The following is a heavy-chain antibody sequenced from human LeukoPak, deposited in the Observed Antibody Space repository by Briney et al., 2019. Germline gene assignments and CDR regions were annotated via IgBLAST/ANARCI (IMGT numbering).Heavy chain of an antibody. CDR2: IYYSGST. V-gene: IGHV4-30-4*01. D-gene: IGHD2-21*02. Sequence: PSQTLSLTCTVSGGSISSGDYYWSWIRQPPGKGLEWIGYIYYSGSTYYNPSLKSRVTISVDTSKNQFSLKLSSVTAADTAVYYCASVVVTAIPVPNGWFDPWGQGTLITVSS. J-gene: IGHJ5*02. CDR1: GGSISSGDYY. CDR3: ASVVVTAIPVPNGWFDP.